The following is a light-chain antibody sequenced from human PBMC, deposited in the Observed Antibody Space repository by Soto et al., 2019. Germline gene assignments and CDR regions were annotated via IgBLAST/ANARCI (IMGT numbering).Light chain of an antibody. CDR2: GNS. J-gene: IGLJ1*01. V-gene: IGLV1-40*01. Sequence: QSVLGQPPSVSGAPGQRITISGTGCSCNFGAGYDVHWYQQLPGTAPKLLIYGNSHRPSGVPDRFSGSKSGTSASLAISGLQSEDEADYYCAAWDDSLNGYVFGTGTKVPVL. CDR1: SCNFGAGYD. CDR3: AAWDDSLNGYV.